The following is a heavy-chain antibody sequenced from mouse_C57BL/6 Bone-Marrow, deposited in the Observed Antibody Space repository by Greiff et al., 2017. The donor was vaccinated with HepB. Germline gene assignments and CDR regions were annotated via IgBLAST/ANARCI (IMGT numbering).Heavy chain of an antibody. CDR3: ARNGPYYYVSYWYFDV. Sequence: QVQLQQSGPGLVQPSQSLSITCTVSGFSLTSYGVHWVRQSPGKGLEWLGVIWSGGSTDYNAAFISRLSISKDNYQSKVFCKMNSLQADDTAIYYCARNGPYYYVSYWYFDVWGTGTTVTVSS. V-gene: IGHV2-2*01. CDR2: IWSGGST. D-gene: IGHD1-1*01. J-gene: IGHJ1*03. CDR1: GFSLTSYG.